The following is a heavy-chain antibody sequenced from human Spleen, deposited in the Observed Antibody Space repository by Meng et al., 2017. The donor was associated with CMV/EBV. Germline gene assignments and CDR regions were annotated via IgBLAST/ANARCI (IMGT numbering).Heavy chain of an antibody. V-gene: IGHV4-39*01. Sequence: PGGSISSSSYSWGWIRQPPGKGLEWIGSIYYSGSTYYNPSLKSRVTISVDTSKNQFSLKLSSVTAADTAVYYCAKHYSSSWYYFDYWGQGTLVTVSS. CDR1: GGSISSSSYS. J-gene: IGHJ4*02. D-gene: IGHD6-13*01. CDR2: IYYSGST. CDR3: AKHYSSSWYYFDY.